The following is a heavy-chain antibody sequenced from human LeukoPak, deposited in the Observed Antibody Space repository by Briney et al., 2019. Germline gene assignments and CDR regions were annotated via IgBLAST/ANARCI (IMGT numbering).Heavy chain of an antibody. CDR3: ARDRGDIAVAGKTFYYYYMDV. D-gene: IGHD6-19*01. CDR1: GFTVSSNY. CDR2: IYSGGST. J-gene: IGHJ6*03. Sequence: GESLKISCAASGFTVSSNYMSWVRQAPGKGLEWVSVIYSGGSTYYADSVKGRFTISRDNSKNTLYLQMNSLRAEDTAVYYCARDRGDIAVAGKTFYYYYMDVWGKGTTVTVSS. V-gene: IGHV3-53*01.